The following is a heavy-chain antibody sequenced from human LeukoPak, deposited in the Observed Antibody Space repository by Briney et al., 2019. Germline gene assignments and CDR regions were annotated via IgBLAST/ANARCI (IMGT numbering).Heavy chain of an antibody. J-gene: IGHJ4*02. CDR2: IYYSGST. D-gene: IGHD6-6*01. CDR1: GGSISSYY. Sequence: SETLSLTCTVSGGSISSYYWSWIRQPPGKGLEWIGYIYYSGSTNYNPSLKSRVTISVDTSKNQFSLKLSPVTAADTAVYYCARVRGGQLGGRFDYWGQGTLVTVSS. CDR3: ARVRGGQLGGRFDY. V-gene: IGHV4-59*01.